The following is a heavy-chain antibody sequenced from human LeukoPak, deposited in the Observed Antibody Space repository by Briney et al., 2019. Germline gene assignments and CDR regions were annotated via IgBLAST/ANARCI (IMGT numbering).Heavy chain of an antibody. CDR3: ARGKYCSSTSCPPVWFDP. Sequence: GASVKVSCKASGYTFTSYGISWVRQAPGQGLEWMGWISAYNGNTNYAQKLQGRVTMTTDTSTSTAYKELRSLRSDDTAVYYCARGKYCSSTSCPPVWFDPWGQGTLVTVSS. V-gene: IGHV1-18*01. J-gene: IGHJ5*02. CDR2: ISAYNGNT. CDR1: GYTFTSYG. D-gene: IGHD2-2*01.